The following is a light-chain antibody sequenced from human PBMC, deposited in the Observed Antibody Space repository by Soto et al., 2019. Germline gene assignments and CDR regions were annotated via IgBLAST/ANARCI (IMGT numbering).Light chain of an antibody. Sequence: DIQMTQFPSTLSASIGDRVTITCRASQTVSSWLAWYQQKPGKAPKLLIYNASTLETGVPSRFSGSGSGTDFTLTISSLQPDDFATYYCQQYNRYSSYTFGQGTRVEIK. J-gene: IGKJ2*01. CDR2: NAS. CDR1: QTVSSW. CDR3: QQYNRYSSYT. V-gene: IGKV1-5*03.